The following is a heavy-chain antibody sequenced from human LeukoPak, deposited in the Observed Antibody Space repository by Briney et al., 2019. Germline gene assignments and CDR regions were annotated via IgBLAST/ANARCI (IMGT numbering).Heavy chain of an antibody. V-gene: IGHV3-23*01. CDR1: GFTFDDYG. CDR3: ARGRIGEADY. J-gene: IGHJ4*02. Sequence: PGGSLRLSCAASGFTFDDYGMSWVRQAPGKGLEWVSGISGSGGSTYYADSVKGRFTISRDNSKNTLYLQMNSLRAEDTAVYYCARGRIGEADYWGQGTLVAVSS. CDR2: ISGSGGST. D-gene: IGHD6-13*01.